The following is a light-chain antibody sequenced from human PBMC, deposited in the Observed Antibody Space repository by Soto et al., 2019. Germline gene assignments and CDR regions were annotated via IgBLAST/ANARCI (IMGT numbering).Light chain of an antibody. Sequence: EIVLTQSPATLSLSPGERATFSCKASQSVGPSLAWFQQKPGQAPRLLIYDASVRATGIPARFSGSGSGTEFTLTISRLQPEDIAMYYCQQSSNWPPWTFGRGTRVEI. J-gene: IGKJ1*01. CDR2: DAS. CDR1: QSVGPS. V-gene: IGKV3-11*01. CDR3: QQSSNWPPWT.